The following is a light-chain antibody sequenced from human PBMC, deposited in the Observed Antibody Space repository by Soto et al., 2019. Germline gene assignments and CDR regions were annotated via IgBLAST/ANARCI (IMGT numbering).Light chain of an antibody. J-gene: IGKJ4*01. Sequence: DIQMTQSPSTLSASVGDRVIITCRASQTVSGWLAWYRQKPGKAPELLIYSASTLETGVPSRFSGSGSGTDFTLTVSSLQREDFATYYCQQYEIYPLTFGGGTKVEIK. CDR2: SAS. CDR3: QQYEIYPLT. CDR1: QTVSGW. V-gene: IGKV1-5*03.